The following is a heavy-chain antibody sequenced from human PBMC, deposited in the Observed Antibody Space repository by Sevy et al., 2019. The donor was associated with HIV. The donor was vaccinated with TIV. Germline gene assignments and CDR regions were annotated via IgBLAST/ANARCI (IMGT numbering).Heavy chain of an antibody. V-gene: IGHV3-21*01. Sequence: RGSLRLSCAASGFTFSSYSMNWVRQAPGKGLEWVSSISSSSSYIYYADSVKGRFTISRDNAKNSLYLQMNSLRAEDTAVYYCARARITMVQGVIRGFYYYYYGMDVWGQGTTVTVSS. CDR3: ARARITMVQGVIRGFYYYYYGMDV. J-gene: IGHJ6*02. CDR1: GFTFSSYS. CDR2: ISSSSSYI. D-gene: IGHD3-10*01.